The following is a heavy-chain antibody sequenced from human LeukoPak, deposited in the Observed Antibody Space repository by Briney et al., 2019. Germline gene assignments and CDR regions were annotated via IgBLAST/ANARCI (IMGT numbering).Heavy chain of an antibody. CDR1: GFTFSDHY. CDR2: VRDKANSYTT. J-gene: IGHJ3*02. D-gene: IGHD1-26*01. CDR3: ARERWRSGSYHDAFDI. Sequence: GGSLRLSCAASGFTFSDHYMQWVGQAPGKGLEGVGRVRDKANSYTTEYAASVKGRFTISRDDSKNSMFLQMNNLETEDTAFYYCARERWRSGSYHDAFDIWGQGTMVTVSS. V-gene: IGHV3-72*01.